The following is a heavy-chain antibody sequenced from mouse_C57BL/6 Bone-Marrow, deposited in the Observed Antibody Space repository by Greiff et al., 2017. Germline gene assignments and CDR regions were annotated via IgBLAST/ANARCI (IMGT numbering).Heavy chain of an antibody. CDR3: AIYYGNLAWFAY. CDR1: GYTFTSYW. V-gene: IGHV1-64*01. CDR2: IHPNSGST. Sequence: QVQLQQPGAELVKPGASVKLSCKASGYTFTSYWMHWVKQRPGQGLEWIGMIHPNSGSTNYNEKFKSKATLTVDKSSSTAYMQLSSLTSEDSAVYYGAIYYGNLAWFAYWGQGTLVTVSA. D-gene: IGHD2-1*01. J-gene: IGHJ3*01.